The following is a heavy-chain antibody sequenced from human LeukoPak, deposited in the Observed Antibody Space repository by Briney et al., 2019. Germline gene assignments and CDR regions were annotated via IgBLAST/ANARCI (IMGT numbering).Heavy chain of an antibody. V-gene: IGHV3-48*03. CDR1: GFTFSGCE. J-gene: IGHJ3*02. CDR2: ISRSGNTI. Sequence: GGSLRLSCAISGFTFSGCELTWVRQAPGKGLEWISYISRSGNTIYYADSVKGRFTTSRDNAKNSLYLQMNSLRVEDTAVYYCARVATMVRVPLDALDIWGQGTMASVSS. CDR3: ARVATMVRVPLDALDI. D-gene: IGHD3-10*01.